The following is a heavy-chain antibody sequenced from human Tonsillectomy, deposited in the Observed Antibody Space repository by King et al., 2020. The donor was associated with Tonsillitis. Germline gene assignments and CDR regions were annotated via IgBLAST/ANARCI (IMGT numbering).Heavy chain of an antibody. Sequence: VQLQQWGAGLLKPSETLSLTCVVSGGSFSGYFWSWIRQPPGKGLEWIGEINHRGSTDYNASLKSRVTISVDTSKIQFSLKLSSVTAADAAVYYCARGLYGMAGRDAGGTFDYWGQGTLVTVSS. CDR1: GGSFSGYF. J-gene: IGHJ4*02. CDR3: ARGLYGMAGRDAGGTFDY. V-gene: IGHV4-34*01. D-gene: IGHD6-19*01. CDR2: INHRGST.